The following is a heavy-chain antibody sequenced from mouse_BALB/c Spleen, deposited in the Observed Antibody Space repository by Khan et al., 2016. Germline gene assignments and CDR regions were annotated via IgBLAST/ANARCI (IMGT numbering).Heavy chain of an antibody. CDR3: ARSDYGVNDAMAY. CDR2: ISYSGST. J-gene: IGHJ4*01. Sequence: EVQLQESGPGLVKPSQSLSLTCTVTGYSITSDYAWNWIRQFPGNRLEWMGYISYSGSTSYNPSLKSRISITRDTSKNQFFLQLNSVTSEDTATSYCARSDYGVNDAMAYWGHGTSVTVSS. D-gene: IGHD1-1*01. CDR1: GYSITSDYA. V-gene: IGHV3-2*02.